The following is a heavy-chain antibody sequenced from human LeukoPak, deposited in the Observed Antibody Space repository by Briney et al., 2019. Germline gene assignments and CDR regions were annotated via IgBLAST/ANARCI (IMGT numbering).Heavy chain of an antibody. Sequence: SETLSLTCTVSGGSISSSRYSWGWIRQPPGKGLEWIGSVYYSGSTYYSPSLKSRVTISLDTSKNQFSLKLSSVTAADTAVYYCAGHHPRNTVDFWGQGTLVTVSS. CDR1: GGSISSSRYS. CDR3: AGHHPRNTVDF. D-gene: IGHD2/OR15-2a*01. J-gene: IGHJ4*02. V-gene: IGHV4-39*01. CDR2: VYYSGST.